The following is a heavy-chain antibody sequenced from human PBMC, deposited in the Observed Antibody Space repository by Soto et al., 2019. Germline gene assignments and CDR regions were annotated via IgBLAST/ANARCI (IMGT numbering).Heavy chain of an antibody. CDR2: IIPIFGTA. J-gene: IGHJ6*02. Sequence: SVKVSCKASGGTFSSYAISWVRQAPGQGLEWMGGIIPIFGTANYAQKFQGRVTITADKSTSTAYMELSSLSSEDTAVYYCKIEEAPGVSYYYGMDVWGQGTTVTVSS. D-gene: IGHD2-8*01. V-gene: IGHV1-69*06. CDR3: KIEEAPGVSYYYGMDV. CDR1: GGTFSSYA.